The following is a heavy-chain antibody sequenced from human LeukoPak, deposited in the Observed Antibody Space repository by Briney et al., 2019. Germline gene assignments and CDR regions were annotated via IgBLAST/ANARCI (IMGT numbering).Heavy chain of an antibody. CDR2: ISGSGGST. CDR1: GFTFGSYA. V-gene: IGHV3-23*01. CDR3: AKTTEYYYDSSGYLRY. D-gene: IGHD3-22*01. J-gene: IGHJ4*02. Sequence: GGSLILSCAASGFTFGSYAMSWVRQAPGKGLEWVSAISGSGGSTYYADSVKGRFTISRDNSKNTLYLQMNSLRAEDTAVYYCAKTTEYYYDSSGYLRYWGQGTLVTVSS.